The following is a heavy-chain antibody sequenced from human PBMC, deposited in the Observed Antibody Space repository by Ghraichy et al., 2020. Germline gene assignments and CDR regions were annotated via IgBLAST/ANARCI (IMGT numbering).Heavy chain of an antibody. CDR1: GFTFDDYA. Sequence: GGSLRLSCAASGFTFDDYAMHWVRQAPGKGLEWVSGISWNSGSIGYADSVKGRFTISRDNAKNSLYLQMNSLRDEDTDLYYCAKGFSSFDYWGQGTLVTVSS. CDR3: AKGFSSFDY. J-gene: IGHJ4*02. CDR2: ISWNSGSI. V-gene: IGHV3-9*01. D-gene: IGHD6-6*01.